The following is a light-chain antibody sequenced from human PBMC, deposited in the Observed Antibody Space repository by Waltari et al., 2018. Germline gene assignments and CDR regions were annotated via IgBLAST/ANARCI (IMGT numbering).Light chain of an antibody. CDR3: QQFNDWPRT. Sequence: VVMTQSPATLSVSPGESATLSCRASQSVSINLDWYQQKPGQAPRLLIYGTSTRATGVPARFSGSGSGTEFTLTISSLQSEDFAVYYCQQFNDWPRTFGHGTKVEIK. J-gene: IGKJ1*01. CDR1: QSVSIN. CDR2: GTS. V-gene: IGKV3-15*01.